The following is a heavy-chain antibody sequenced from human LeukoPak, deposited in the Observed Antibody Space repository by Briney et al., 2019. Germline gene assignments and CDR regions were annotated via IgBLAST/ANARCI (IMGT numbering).Heavy chain of an antibody. Sequence: SETLSLTCTVSGVSISSYYWSWLRQPPGKGLEWLGYIYYSGSTNYNPSLKSRVTISVDTSKNQFSLKLSSVTAADTAVYYCARAGRYYDFWSGYSAPTWFDPWGQGTLVTVSS. J-gene: IGHJ5*02. D-gene: IGHD3-3*01. CDR3: ARAGRYYDFWSGYSAPTWFDP. V-gene: IGHV4-59*01. CDR1: GVSISSYY. CDR2: IYYSGST.